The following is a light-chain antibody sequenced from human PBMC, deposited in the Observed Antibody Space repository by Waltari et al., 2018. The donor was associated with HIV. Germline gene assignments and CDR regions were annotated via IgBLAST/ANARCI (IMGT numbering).Light chain of an antibody. V-gene: IGKV1-12*01. CDR1: QGVSSW. J-gene: IGKJ4*01. Sequence: DIQMPQSPSSVSASVGDRVTITCRASQGVSSWLAWYQQKKGQAPKLLIYSATILQTGVPSRFSGSGSGTDFTLTISSLQPEDFATYFCQQADSFHLTFGGGTKVE. CDR3: QQADSFHLT. CDR2: SAT.